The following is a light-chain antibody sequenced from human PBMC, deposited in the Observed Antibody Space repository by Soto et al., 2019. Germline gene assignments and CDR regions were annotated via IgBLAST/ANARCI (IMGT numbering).Light chain of an antibody. Sequence: EIVMTQSPATLSVSPGERATLSCRASQRVSCNFAGYQQKPGQAPRLLIYGASTRATGIPARFSGSGSGTEFTLTISSLQSEDFAVYYCQQYNNWPPWTFGQGTKVEIK. J-gene: IGKJ1*01. CDR3: QQYNNWPPWT. CDR2: GAS. V-gene: IGKV3-15*01. CDR1: QRVSCN.